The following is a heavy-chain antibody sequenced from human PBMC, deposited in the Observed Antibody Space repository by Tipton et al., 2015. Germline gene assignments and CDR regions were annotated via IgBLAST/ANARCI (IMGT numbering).Heavy chain of an antibody. Sequence: GSLRLSCSASGFTFSNYAFNWVRQAPGRGLEWVSAISGSGGGDTTYYADSVKGRFTISRDNSKDTLYLQMNSLRAEDSAVYYCAKDDNFKAPRAYFDLWGRGTLVTVSS. V-gene: IGHV3-23*01. CDR1: GFTFSNYA. D-gene: IGHD1-20*01. J-gene: IGHJ2*01. CDR3: AKDDNFKAPRAYFDL. CDR2: ISGSGGGDTT.